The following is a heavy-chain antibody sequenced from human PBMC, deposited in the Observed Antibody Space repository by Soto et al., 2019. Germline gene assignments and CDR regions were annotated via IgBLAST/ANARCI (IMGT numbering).Heavy chain of an antibody. CDR2: IKQDGSEK. Sequence: PGGSLRLSCAASGISLSSYWMTWVRQAPGKGLEWVANIKQDGSEKYYVDSVKGRFTISRDNAKNSLHLQMNSLRDEDTAVYYCARDYGIGQWLHQYSYGMDVWGQGTLVTVSS. V-gene: IGHV3-7*03. CDR1: GISLSSYW. CDR3: ARDYGIGQWLHQYSYGMDV. D-gene: IGHD6-19*01. J-gene: IGHJ6*02.